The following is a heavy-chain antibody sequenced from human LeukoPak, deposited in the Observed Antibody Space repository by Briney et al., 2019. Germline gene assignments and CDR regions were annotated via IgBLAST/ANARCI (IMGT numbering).Heavy chain of an antibody. J-gene: IGHJ4*02. Sequence: GGSLRLSCAASVFTFSNAWMSWVRQAPGKGLEWVGRIKSKTDGGTTDYAAPVKGRFTISRDDSKNTLYLQMNSLKTEDTAVYYCTTNTDSSHFDYWGQGTLVTVSS. CDR3: TTNTDSSHFDY. CDR2: IKSKTDGGTT. CDR1: VFTFSNAW. V-gene: IGHV3-15*01. D-gene: IGHD6-19*01.